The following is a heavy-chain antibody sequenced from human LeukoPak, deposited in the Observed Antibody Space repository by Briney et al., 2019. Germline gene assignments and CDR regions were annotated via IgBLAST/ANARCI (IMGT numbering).Heavy chain of an antibody. D-gene: IGHD3-16*01. CDR1: GYNFTIYG. J-gene: IGHJ4*02. CDR2: ISAHDGNT. CDR3: ARGEGGGSPLMLVSPFDY. V-gene: IGHV1-18*01. Sequence: ASVKVSCKASGYNFTIYGVTRVRQAPGQGLEWMGWISAHDGNTNYVQKLQGRVTMTTDTAMSTAYMELRSLRSDDTAVYYCARGEGGGSPLMLVSPFDYWGQGTLVTVPS.